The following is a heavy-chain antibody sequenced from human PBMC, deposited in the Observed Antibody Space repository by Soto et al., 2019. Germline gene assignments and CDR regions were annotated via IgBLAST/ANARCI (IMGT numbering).Heavy chain of an antibody. V-gene: IGHV4-31*03. CDR1: GGSISSGGYY. CDR3: AGDGEGGGDYLDY. J-gene: IGHJ4*02. Sequence: QVQVQESGPGLVKPSQTLSLTCTVSGGSISSGGYYWSWIRQHPGKGLEWIGYIYYSGSTYYNPSLKSRVNIVVDTSTNQVSPNLTSVTAADTAVDYCAGDGEGGGDYLDYWGQGTLVTVSS. CDR2: IYYSGST. D-gene: IGHD2-21*01.